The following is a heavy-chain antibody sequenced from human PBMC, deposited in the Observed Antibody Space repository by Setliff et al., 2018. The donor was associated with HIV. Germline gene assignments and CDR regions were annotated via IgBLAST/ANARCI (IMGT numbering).Heavy chain of an antibody. D-gene: IGHD6-13*01. CDR3: ARDFSGQQLVGGWFDP. CDR2: MNPNSGST. Sequence: ASVKVSCKASGYTFTSYDINWVRQATGQGLEWMGWMNPNSGSTGYAQKFQGRVTITADESTSTAYMELSSLRSDDTAVYYCARDFSGQQLVGGWFDPWGQGTLVTVSS. V-gene: IGHV1-8*01. J-gene: IGHJ5*02. CDR1: GYTFTSYD.